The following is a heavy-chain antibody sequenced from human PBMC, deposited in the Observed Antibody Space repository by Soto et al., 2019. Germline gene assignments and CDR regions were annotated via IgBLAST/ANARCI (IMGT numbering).Heavy chain of an antibody. CDR2: IYYSGST. CDR3: ARLRERLKSYYWFDP. Sequence: SETLSLTCTVSGGSITSYYWSWIRQPPGKGLEWIGYIYYSGSTNYNPSLKSRVTISVDTSKNQFSLKLTSVTAADTAVYYCARLRERLKSYYWFDPWGQGTLVTVSS. D-gene: IGHD6-25*01. CDR1: GGSITSYY. V-gene: IGHV4-59*08. J-gene: IGHJ5*02.